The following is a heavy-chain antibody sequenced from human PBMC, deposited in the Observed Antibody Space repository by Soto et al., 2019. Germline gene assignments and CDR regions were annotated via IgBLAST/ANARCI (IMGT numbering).Heavy chain of an antibody. V-gene: IGHV1-69*02. J-gene: IGHJ4*02. D-gene: IGHD3-10*01. CDR3: ATTYGSGSAHFDS. CDR1: EGTFNRYT. CDR2: VNPIVGMS. Sequence: QVQLVQSGAEVKKPGSSVRVSCSASEGTFNRYTINWVRQAPGQRLEWVGRVNPIVGMSSSASKFQGRVSTFADNSTSTAYMALASLKSEDTAVYYCATTYGSGSAHFDSWGQGTLVTVS.